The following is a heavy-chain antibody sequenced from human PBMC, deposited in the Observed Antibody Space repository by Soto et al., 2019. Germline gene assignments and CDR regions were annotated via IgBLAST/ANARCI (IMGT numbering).Heavy chain of an antibody. D-gene: IGHD6-6*01. V-gene: IGHV1-69*13. CDR2: IIPIFGTA. CDR3: ARGGIAARHLYYYGMDV. CDR1: GGTFSSYA. Sequence: ASVKVSCKASGGTFSSYAISWVGQAPGQGLEWMGGIIPIFGTANYAQKFQGRVTITADESTSTAYMELSSLRSEDTAVYYCARGGIAARHLYYYGMDVWGQGTTVTVSS. J-gene: IGHJ6*02.